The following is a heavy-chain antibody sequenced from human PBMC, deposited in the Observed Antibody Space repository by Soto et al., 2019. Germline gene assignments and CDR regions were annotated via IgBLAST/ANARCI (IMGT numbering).Heavy chain of an antibody. V-gene: IGHV1-69*14. Sequence: QVQLVQSGAEVKKPESSVKVSCKAPGGTFSTYAISWVRQAPGQGLEWMGGIIPMFGTETYAQRFQDRVTXTXXKSTNTVYMELSSLRSEDTAVYFCASGIQLWLRRINNGYSGWGQGTLVTVSS. CDR1: GGTFSTYA. D-gene: IGHD5-18*01. CDR2: IIPMFGTE. J-gene: IGHJ4*02. CDR3: ASGIQLWLRRINNGYSG.